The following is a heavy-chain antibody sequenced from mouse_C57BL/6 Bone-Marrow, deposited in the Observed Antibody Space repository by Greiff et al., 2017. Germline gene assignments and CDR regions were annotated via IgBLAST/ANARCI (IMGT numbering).Heavy chain of an antibody. CDR3: AAYSVNAMDY. J-gene: IGHJ4*01. Sequence: QVQLQQPGAELVKPGASVTMSCKASGYTFTSSWITWVKQRPGQGLEWIGDIYPGSGSTNYNEKFNSKATLTVEKSSSTAYMQLSSLTSEDSAVYYCAAYSVNAMDYWGQGTPVTVSS. V-gene: IGHV1-55*01. CDR1: GYTFTSSW. CDR2: IYPGSGST. D-gene: IGHD2-12*01.